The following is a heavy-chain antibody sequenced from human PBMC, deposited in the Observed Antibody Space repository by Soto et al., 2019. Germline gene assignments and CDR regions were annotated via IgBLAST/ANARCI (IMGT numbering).Heavy chain of an antibody. Sequence: PSETLSLTCTVSGGSISSSSYYWGWIRQPPGKGLEWIGSIYYSGSTYYNPSLKSRVTISVDTSKNQFSLKLSSVTAADTAVYYCARGSIRGTWFDPWGQGTLVTVSS. CDR3: ARGSIRGTWFDP. V-gene: IGHV4-39*01. J-gene: IGHJ5*02. CDR1: GGSISSSSYY. CDR2: IYYSGST.